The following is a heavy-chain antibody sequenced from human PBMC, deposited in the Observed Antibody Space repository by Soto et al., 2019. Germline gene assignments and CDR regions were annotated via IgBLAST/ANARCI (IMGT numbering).Heavy chain of an antibody. CDR1: GYTFTTYG. D-gene: IGHD6-19*01. J-gene: IGHJ4*02. Sequence: QVQLVQSGAEVKKPGASVKVSCKASGYTFTTYGISWVRQAPGQGLEWMGWINGYNGNTNYAQKLQGRVTMTTDTYTGTAYMELRSLRSDDTAVYYCARDPVAGTYFDYWGQGTLVTVSS. V-gene: IGHV1-18*01. CDR3: ARDPVAGTYFDY. CDR2: INGYNGNT.